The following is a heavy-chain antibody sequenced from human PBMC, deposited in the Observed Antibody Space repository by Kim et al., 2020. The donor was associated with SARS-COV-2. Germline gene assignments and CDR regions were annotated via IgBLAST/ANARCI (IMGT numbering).Heavy chain of an antibody. CDR3: AKATSYSAGWGVNWFDP. V-gene: IGHV3-23*01. CDR1: GFTFSSYA. CDR2: ISGSGGST. Sequence: GGSLRLSCAASGFTFSSYAMSWVRQAPGKGLEWVSAISGSGGSTYYADSVKGRFTISRDNSKNTLYLQMNSLRAEDTAVYYCAKATSYSAGWGVNWFDPWGQGTLVTVSS. J-gene: IGHJ5*02. D-gene: IGHD2-2*01.